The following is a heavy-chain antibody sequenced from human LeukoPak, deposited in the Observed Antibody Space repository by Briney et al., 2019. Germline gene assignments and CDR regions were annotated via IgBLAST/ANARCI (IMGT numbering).Heavy chain of an antibody. CDR1: GGSISSYY. V-gene: IGHV4-59*01. CDR3: ARQYSSSSYFGY. CDR2: IYYSGST. J-gene: IGHJ4*02. D-gene: IGHD6-6*01. Sequence: SETLSLTCTVSGGSISSYYWSWIRQPPGKGLEWIGYIYYSGSTNYNPSLKSRVTISVDTSKNQFSLKLSSVTAADTAVYYCARQYSSSSYFGYWGQGTLVTVSS.